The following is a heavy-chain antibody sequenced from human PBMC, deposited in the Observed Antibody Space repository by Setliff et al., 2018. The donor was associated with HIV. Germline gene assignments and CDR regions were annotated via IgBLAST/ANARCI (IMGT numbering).Heavy chain of an antibody. J-gene: IGHJ1*01. CDR2: INHNSGGG. D-gene: IGHD6-19*01. Sequence: ASVKVSCKASGYTFTGHDLHWVRQAPGQGLEWMGWINHNSGGGNYAQNFQGRVTMTRDTSISTAYMELSRLRSDDTAVYYCARGRIAVAGWRDFQHWGQGTLVTVSS. CDR1: GYTFTGHD. V-gene: IGHV1-2*02. CDR3: ARGRIAVAGWRDFQH.